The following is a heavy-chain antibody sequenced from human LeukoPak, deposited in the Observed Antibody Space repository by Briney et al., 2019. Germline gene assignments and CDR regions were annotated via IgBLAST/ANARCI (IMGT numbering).Heavy chain of an antibody. J-gene: IGHJ6*02. CDR2: IYPGDSDT. CDR3: ARPPRPGRRYYYGMDV. D-gene: IGHD6-25*01. V-gene: IGHV5-51*01. CDR1: GYSFTSYW. Sequence: GESLKISCKGSGYSFTSYWIGWVRQMPGKGLEWMGIIYPGDSDTRYSPSFQGQVTISADKSISTAYLQWSSLKASDTAMYYCARPPRPGRRYYYGMDVWGQGTRSPSP.